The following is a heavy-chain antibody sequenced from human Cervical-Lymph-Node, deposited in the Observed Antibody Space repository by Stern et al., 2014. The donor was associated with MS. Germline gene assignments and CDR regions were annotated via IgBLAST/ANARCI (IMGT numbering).Heavy chain of an antibody. J-gene: IGHJ2*01. CDR1: GGSISSSSYY. CDR3: ARPGGDYHWYFDL. CDR2: IYYSGNA. D-gene: IGHD4-17*01. Sequence: VQLVESGPGLVKPSETLSLTCTVSGGSISSSSYYWGWLRQPPGKGLEWLGSIYYSGNAYYTPSLKSRFPIPVDTSKTHFSLKLSSVTAADTAVYYCARPGGDYHWYFDLWGRGTLVTVSS. V-gene: IGHV4-39*01.